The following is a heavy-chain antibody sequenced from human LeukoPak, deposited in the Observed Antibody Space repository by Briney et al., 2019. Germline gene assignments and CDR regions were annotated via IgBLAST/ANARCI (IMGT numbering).Heavy chain of an antibody. CDR3: ARVRFSYGYSSGLNWFDP. CDR2: IIPIFGTA. Sequence: SVKVSCKASGGTFSSYAISWVRQAPGQGLEWMGGIIPIFGTANYAQKFQGTVTITADESTSTAYMELSSLRSEDTAVYYCARVRFSYGYSSGLNWFDPWGQGTLVTVSS. CDR1: GGTFSSYA. J-gene: IGHJ5*02. D-gene: IGHD6-19*01. V-gene: IGHV1-69*13.